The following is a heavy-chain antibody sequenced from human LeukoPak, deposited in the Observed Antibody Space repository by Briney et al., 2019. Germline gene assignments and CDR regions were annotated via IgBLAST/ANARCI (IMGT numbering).Heavy chain of an antibody. V-gene: IGHV1-3*03. D-gene: IGHD2-15*01. Sequence: ASVKVSCKASGYTFTSYSMHWVRQAPGQRLEWMGWINAGNGNTKYSQEFQGRVTITRGTSASTAYMELCSLRSEDMAVYYCARARGYCSGGSCYSRGFDDWGQGTLVTVSS. CDR2: INAGNGNT. CDR1: GYTFTSYS. J-gene: IGHJ4*02. CDR3: ARARGYCSGGSCYSRGFDD.